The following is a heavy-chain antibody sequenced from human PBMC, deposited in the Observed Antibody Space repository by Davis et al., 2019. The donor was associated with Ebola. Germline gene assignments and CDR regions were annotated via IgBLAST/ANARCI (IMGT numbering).Heavy chain of an antibody. V-gene: IGHV1-8*01. CDR3: ARDEYSSSALYYYGMDV. J-gene: IGHJ6*02. D-gene: IGHD6-6*01. CDR2: MNPNSGNT. Sequence: AASVKVSCKASGYTFTSYDINWVRQATGQGLEWMGWMNPNSGNTGYAQKFQGRVTITADKSTSTAYMELSSLRSEDTAVYYCARDEYSSSALYYYGMDVWGQGTTVTVSS. CDR1: GYTFTSYD.